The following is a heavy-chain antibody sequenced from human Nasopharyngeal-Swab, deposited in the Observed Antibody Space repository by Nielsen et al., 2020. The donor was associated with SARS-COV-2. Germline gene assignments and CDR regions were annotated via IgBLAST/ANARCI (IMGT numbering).Heavy chain of an antibody. CDR2: ITWNSGSI. Sequence: SLKISCVASGFAFDDYAMHWVRQAPGKGLEWVSGITWNSGSIDYADSLKGRFTISRDNAKNSLYPQMNSLRTEDTAFYYCAKDMSFGGWNFDYWGQGTLVTVSS. V-gene: IGHV3-9*01. D-gene: IGHD6-19*01. J-gene: IGHJ4*02. CDR3: AKDMSFGGWNFDY. CDR1: GFAFDDYA.